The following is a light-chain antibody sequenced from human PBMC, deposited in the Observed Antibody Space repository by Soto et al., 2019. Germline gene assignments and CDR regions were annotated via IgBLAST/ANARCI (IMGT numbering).Light chain of an antibody. Sequence: QSVLTQPASVSGSPELSITISCTGTSSDVGGYNYVSWYQQHPGKAPKLMIYEVSNRPSGVSNRFSGSKSGNTASLTISGLQAEDEADYYCSSYTSSFYVFGTGTKVTVL. J-gene: IGLJ1*01. CDR2: EVS. V-gene: IGLV2-14*01. CDR3: SSYTSSFYV. CDR1: SSDVGGYNY.